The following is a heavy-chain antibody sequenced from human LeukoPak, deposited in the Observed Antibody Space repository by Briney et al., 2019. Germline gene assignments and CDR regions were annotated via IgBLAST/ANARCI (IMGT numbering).Heavy chain of an antibody. CDR2: IYYSGST. Sequence: SETLSLTCTVSGGSISSYYWSWIRQPPGKGLGWIGYIYYSGSTNYNPSLKSRVTISVDTSKNQFSLKLSSVTAADTAVYYCARGSSYYDSSGYYQGVDYWGQGTLVTVSS. CDR3: ARGSSYYDSSGYYQGVDY. J-gene: IGHJ4*02. V-gene: IGHV4-59*01. D-gene: IGHD3-22*01. CDR1: GGSISSYY.